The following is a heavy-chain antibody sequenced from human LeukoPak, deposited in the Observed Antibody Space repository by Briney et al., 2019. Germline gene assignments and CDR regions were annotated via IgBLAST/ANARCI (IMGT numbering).Heavy chain of an antibody. CDR1: GFTFSSYV. CDR3: AKDGLPTVTYYYYYGMDV. CDR2: ISTNGVST. V-gene: IGHV3-64*04. J-gene: IGHJ6*04. Sequence: PGGSLRLSCSASGFTFSSYVMHWVRQAPGTGLEYVSAISTNGVSTYYADSVKGHFTISRDNSKTTLYLQMNSLRAEDTAVYYCAKDGLPTVTYYYYYGMDVWGKGTTVTVSS. D-gene: IGHD4-17*01.